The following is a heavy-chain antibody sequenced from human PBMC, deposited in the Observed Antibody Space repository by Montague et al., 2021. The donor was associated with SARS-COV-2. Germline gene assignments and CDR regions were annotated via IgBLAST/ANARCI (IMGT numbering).Heavy chain of an antibody. CDR2: SSGSDGGT. CDR1: GFTFSNSA. Sequence: SRRLSCAASGFTFSNSAMNWVRQAPGKGLEWVSGSSGSDGGTHYADSVKGRFTTSRDNSKNVLYLQMNSLRAEDTALYYCAKDSYYYGLGYGMDVWGQGTTVTVSS. D-gene: IGHD3-10*01. J-gene: IGHJ6*02. CDR3: AKDSYYYGLGYGMDV. V-gene: IGHV3-23*01.